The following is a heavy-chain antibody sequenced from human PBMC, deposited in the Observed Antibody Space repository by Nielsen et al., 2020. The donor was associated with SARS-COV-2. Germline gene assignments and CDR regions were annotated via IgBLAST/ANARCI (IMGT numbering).Heavy chain of an antibody. J-gene: IGHJ5*02. CDR2: ISYHGEDK. CDR3: ARDKWESVAIVPYNWFDL. D-gene: IGHD5-12*01. CDR1: GFTFRHYA. Sequence: GESLKISCAASGFTFRHYAMYWIRQAPGKGLEWVASISYHGEDKYYADAVKGRFTISRGNSKSRQYLQMNSLRPEDTAVYYCARDKWESVAIVPYNWFDLWGQGTLVTVSS. V-gene: IGHV3-30*04.